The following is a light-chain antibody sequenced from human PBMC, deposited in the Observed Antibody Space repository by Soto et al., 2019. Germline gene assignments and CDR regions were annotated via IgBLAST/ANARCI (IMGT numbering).Light chain of an antibody. CDR3: HQDFDLPLT. J-gene: IGKJ4*01. CDR2: GAS. Sequence: PGDRATLSCRASQSLSNTYISWYQQKPGQAPRLLIYGASSRATGIPARFSGSGSGTDFTLTISSLQPEDFALYYCHQDFDLPLTFGGGTKVEI. V-gene: IGKV3D-7*01. CDR1: QSLSNTY.